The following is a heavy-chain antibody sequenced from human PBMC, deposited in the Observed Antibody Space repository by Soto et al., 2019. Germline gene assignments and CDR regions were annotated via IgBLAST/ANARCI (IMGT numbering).Heavy chain of an antibody. J-gene: IGHJ3*01. CDR1: GGSISSYY. Sequence: QVQLQESGPGLVKPSETLSLTCTVSGGSISSYYWSWIRQPPGKGLEWIGYIYYSGSTNYNPSLKRRVTISVDTSQNQFSLKLSSVTAAATAVYYCARRYGSAFDFWGQGTMVTVSS. D-gene: IGHD3-10*01. CDR3: ARRYGSAFDF. CDR2: IYYSGST. V-gene: IGHV4-59*01.